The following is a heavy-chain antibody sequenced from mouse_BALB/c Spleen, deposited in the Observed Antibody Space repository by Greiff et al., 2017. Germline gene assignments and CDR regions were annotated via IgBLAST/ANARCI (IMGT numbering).Heavy chain of an antibody. CDR3: ARTPQYGYAMDY. D-gene: IGHD1-1*01. CDR2: IWSGGST. J-gene: IGHJ4*01. Sequence: VQLQQSGPGLVQPSQSLSITCTASGFSFTSYGVHWVRQSPGKGLEWLGVIWSGGSTAYNAAFISRLSTSKDNSKCQVFFKMNSLQANDEAIYYCARTPQYGYAMDYWGQGTSVTVSS. CDR1: GFSFTSYG. V-gene: IGHV2-2*02.